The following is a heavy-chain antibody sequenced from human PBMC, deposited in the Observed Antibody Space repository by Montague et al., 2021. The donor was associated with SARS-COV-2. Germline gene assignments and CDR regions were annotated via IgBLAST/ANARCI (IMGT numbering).Heavy chain of an antibody. Sequence: IGITPYNPSLNSRATISVDTSNNQFSLKLISVTAADTAVYYCARGSGWRGNAFDIWGQGKMVTGSS. J-gene: IGHJ3*02. D-gene: IGHD6-19*01. CDR2: IGIT. CDR3: ARGSGWRGNAFDI. V-gene: IGHV4-59*09.